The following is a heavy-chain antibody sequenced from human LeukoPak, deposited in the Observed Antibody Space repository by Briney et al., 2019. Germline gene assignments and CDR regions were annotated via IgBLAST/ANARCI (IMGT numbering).Heavy chain of an antibody. CDR2: IYTSGST. Sequence: KPSETLSLTCTVSGGSISSYYWSWIRQPAGKGLEWIGRIYTSGSTNYNPSLKSRVTMSVDTSKNQISLNLTSVTAADAAVYYCARDLGYDGFDWAPWGQGTLVTVSS. V-gene: IGHV4-4*07. J-gene: IGHJ5*02. CDR1: GGSISSYY. D-gene: IGHD5-12*01. CDR3: ARDLGYDGFDWAP.